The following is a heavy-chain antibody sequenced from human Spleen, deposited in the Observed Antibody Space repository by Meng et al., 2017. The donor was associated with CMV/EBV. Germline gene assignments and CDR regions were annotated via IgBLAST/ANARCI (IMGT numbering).Heavy chain of an antibody. J-gene: IGHJ5*02. V-gene: IGHV5-51*01. CDR1: GYSFSNYW. CDR3: ARRGMMTTRGYWFDP. D-gene: IGHD4-17*01. CDR2: IYPGDSDT. Sequence: GGSLRLSCEGSGYSFSNYWIDWGRQMPGKGREWMGSIYPGDSDTRYSPSFQGQVTLSVDKSIRTAYLQWSSLKASDTAIYYCARRGMMTTRGYWFDPWGQGTLVTVSS.